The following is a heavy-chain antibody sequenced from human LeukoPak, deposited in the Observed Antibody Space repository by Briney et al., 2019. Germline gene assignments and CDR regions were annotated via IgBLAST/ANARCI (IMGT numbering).Heavy chain of an antibody. CDR2: IYSGGST. Sequence: GGSLRLSCAASGFTVSSNYMSWVRQAPGKGLEWVSVIYSGGSTYYADSVKGRFTISRDNSKNTLYLQMNSLRAEDTAVYYCVRDGPPYDPDAFDIWGQGTMVTVSS. CDR1: GFTVSSNY. J-gene: IGHJ3*02. D-gene: IGHD3-22*01. V-gene: IGHV3-53*01. CDR3: VRDGPPYDPDAFDI.